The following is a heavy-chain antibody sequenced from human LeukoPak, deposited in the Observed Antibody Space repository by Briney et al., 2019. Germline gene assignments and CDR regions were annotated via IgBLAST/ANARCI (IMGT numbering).Heavy chain of an antibody. CDR2: VSNDGRDK. CDR3: ATLGGDY. J-gene: IGHJ4*02. D-gene: IGHD7-27*01. CDR1: GFTFNAYA. Sequence: PGGSLRLSCAASGFTFNAYAMHWVRQAPGKGLEWVAVVSNDGRDKHYADSVKGRFTISRDNAKNSLYLQMNSLRAEDTAVYYCATLGGDYWGQGTLVTVSS. V-gene: IGHV3-30*07.